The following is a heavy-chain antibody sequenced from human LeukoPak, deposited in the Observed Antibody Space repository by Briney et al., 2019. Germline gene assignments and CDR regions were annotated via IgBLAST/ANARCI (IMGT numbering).Heavy chain of an antibody. V-gene: IGHV4-34*01. CDR2: INHSGST. J-gene: IGHJ5*02. Sequence: GSLRLSCAASGFTFSSYAMSWIRQPPGKGLEWIGEINHSGSTNYNPSLKSRVTISVDTSKNQFSLKLSSVTAADTAVYYCARGLELLWFGELLSKRENWFDPWGQGTLVTVSS. D-gene: IGHD3-10*01. CDR1: GFTFSSYA. CDR3: ARGLELLWFGELLSKRENWFDP.